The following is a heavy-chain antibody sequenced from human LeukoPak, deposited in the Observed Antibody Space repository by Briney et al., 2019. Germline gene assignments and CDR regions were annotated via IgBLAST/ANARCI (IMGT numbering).Heavy chain of an antibody. CDR1: GGSISSYY. V-gene: IGHV4-59*01. CDR3: ARETSQKGAHYMDV. CDR2: IYYSGYT. D-gene: IGHD3-16*01. J-gene: IGHJ6*03. Sequence: SETLSLTCTVSGGSISSYYWSWIRQPPGRGLKWIGNIYYSGYTTYSPSLRSRVTISVDTSKNQFSLKLSSVTAADTAVYYCARETSQKGAHYMDVWGKGTTITISS.